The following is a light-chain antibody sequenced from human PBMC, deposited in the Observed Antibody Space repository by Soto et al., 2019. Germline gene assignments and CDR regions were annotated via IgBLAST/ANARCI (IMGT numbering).Light chain of an antibody. Sequence: EIVLTQSPATLSLSPGDRATLSCRASQSVNTFLAWYQQKPGQAPRLRISDASNRATGIQARFSGSGSGTDFTLTISRLEPEDFAVYYCQQRFNWPGLTFGGGTKVEIK. CDR1: QSVNTF. J-gene: IGKJ4*01. CDR2: DAS. V-gene: IGKV3-11*01. CDR3: QQRFNWPGLT.